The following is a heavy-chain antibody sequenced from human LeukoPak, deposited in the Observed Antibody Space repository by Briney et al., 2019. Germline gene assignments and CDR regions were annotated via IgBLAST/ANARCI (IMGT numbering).Heavy chain of an antibody. Sequence: SETLSLTCTVSGGSISSYYWSWIRQPPGKGLEWIGYIYYSGSTNYNPSLKSRVTISVDTSKNQFSLKLSSVTAADTAVYYCARGPGGYCSGGSCYYYYYYMDVWGKATTVTVSS. CDR3: ARGPGGYCSGGSCYYYYYYMDV. D-gene: IGHD2-15*01. CDR1: GGSISSYY. J-gene: IGHJ6*03. CDR2: IYYSGST. V-gene: IGHV4-59*01.